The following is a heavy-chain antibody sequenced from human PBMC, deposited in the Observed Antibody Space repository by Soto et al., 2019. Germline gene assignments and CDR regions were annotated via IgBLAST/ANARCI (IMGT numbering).Heavy chain of an antibody. V-gene: IGHV4-34*01. CDR2: INHSGST. J-gene: IGHJ5*02. CDR3: ARGQGGYSYPNWFDP. D-gene: IGHD5-18*01. CDR1: GGSFSGYY. Sequence: QVQLQQWGAGLLKPSETLSLTCAVYGGSFSGYYWSWIRQPPGKGLEWIGEINHSGSTNYNPSLKRRVTISVDTSKNQFSMKLRSVTAADTAVYYCARGQGGYSYPNWFDPWGQGTLVTVSS.